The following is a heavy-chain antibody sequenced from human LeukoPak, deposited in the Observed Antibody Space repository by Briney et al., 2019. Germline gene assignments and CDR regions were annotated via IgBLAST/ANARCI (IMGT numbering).Heavy chain of an antibody. V-gene: IGHV4-61*01. CDR1: GGSVSSGSYY. CDR3: ARAAGYLDY. D-gene: IGHD1-14*01. Sequence: PSETLSLTCTVSGGSVSSGSYYWSWIRQPPGKGLEWIGYIYYSGSTNYNPSLKSRVTISVDTSKNQFSLKLSSVTAADTAVYYCARAAGYLDYWGQGTLVTVSS. J-gene: IGHJ4*02. CDR2: IYYSGST.